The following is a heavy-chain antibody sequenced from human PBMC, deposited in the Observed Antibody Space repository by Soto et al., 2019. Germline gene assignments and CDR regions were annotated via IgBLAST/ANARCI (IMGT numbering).Heavy chain of an antibody. Sequence: GESLKISCKGSGYSFAGYWITWVRQKPGKGLEWMGRIDPSDSQTYYSPSFRGHVTISATKSITTVFLQWSSLRSEDTAVYYCARTEHIVVVTAHNWFDPWGQGTLVTVSS. CDR1: GYSFAGYW. V-gene: IGHV5-10-1*01. D-gene: IGHD2-21*02. CDR2: IDPSDSQT. CDR3: ARTEHIVVVTAHNWFDP. J-gene: IGHJ5*02.